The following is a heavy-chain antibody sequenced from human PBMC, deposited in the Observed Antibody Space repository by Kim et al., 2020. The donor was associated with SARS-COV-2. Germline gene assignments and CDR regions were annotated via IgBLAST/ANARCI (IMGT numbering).Heavy chain of an antibody. D-gene: IGHD6-19*01. Sequence: GGSLRLSCEASGFAFIRHGMHWVRQAPGKGLEWLAVIAYDGTNEQYADSVKGRFSISSDNTNKVVFLQMHSLRLEDTDVYYCDKDSSSGWYSEGLGFYYWGHETLVAVSS. V-gene: IGHV3-30*18. CDR3: DKDSSSGWYSEGLGFYY. CDR1: GFAFIRHG. J-gene: IGHJ4*01. CDR2: IAYDGTNE.